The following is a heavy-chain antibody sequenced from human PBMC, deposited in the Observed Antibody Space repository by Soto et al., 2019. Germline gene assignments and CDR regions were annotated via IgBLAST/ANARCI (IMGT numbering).Heavy chain of an antibody. CDR2: IIPIFGTA. J-gene: IGHJ6*02. Sequence: GASVKVSCKASGGTFSSYAISWVRQAPGQGPEWMGGIIPIFGTANYAQKFQGRVTITADKSTSTAYMELSSLRSEDTAVYYCARDRYGTMVRGVSYGMDVWGQGTTVTVSS. CDR1: GGTFSSYA. CDR3: ARDRYGTMVRGVSYGMDV. V-gene: IGHV1-69*06. D-gene: IGHD3-10*01.